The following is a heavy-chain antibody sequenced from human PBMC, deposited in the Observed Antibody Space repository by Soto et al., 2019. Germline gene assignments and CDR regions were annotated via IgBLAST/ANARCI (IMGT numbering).Heavy chain of an antibody. J-gene: IGHJ3*02. CDR2: INPNSGGT. D-gene: IGHD3-22*01. Sequence: QVQLVQSGAEVKKPGASVKVSCKASGYTFTGYYMHWVRQAPGQGLEWMGWINPNSGGTNYAQKFQGRVTMTRDTSISTDYMELSRMRSDDTAVYYCARAKKYYYDSSGYSDAFDIWGQGTMVTVSS. CDR3: ARAKKYYYDSSGYSDAFDI. CDR1: GYTFTGYY. V-gene: IGHV1-2*02.